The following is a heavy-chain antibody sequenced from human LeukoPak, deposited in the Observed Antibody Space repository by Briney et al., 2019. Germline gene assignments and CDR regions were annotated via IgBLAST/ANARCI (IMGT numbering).Heavy chain of an antibody. V-gene: IGHV1-46*01. Sequence: ASVKVSCKASGYTFTTYLMHWVRQAPGQGPEWMGVINPSGGTISAEKFQGRVTMTRGTSTSTVYMELSSLRSEDTAVYYCARELAVETAMVNYFDYWGQGTLVTVSS. CDR3: ARELAVETAMVNYFDY. CDR2: INPSGGT. CDR1: GYTFTTYL. J-gene: IGHJ4*02. D-gene: IGHD5-18*01.